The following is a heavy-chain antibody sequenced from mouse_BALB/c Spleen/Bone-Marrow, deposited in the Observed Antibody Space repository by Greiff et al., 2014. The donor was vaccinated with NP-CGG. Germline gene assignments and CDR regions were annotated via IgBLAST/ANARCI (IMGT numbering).Heavy chain of an antibody. CDR1: GYTFTSYV. CDR2: IHPYNDGT. D-gene: IGHD2-10*02. J-gene: IGHJ2*01. CDR3: ARTILGYYFDY. V-gene: IGHV1-14*01. Sequence: VQLQQSGPEPVKPGASVKMSCKASGYTFTSYVMHWVKQKPGQGLEWIGYIHPYNDGTKYNERFKGKATLTSDKSSSTAYMELSSLTSEDSAAYYCARTILGYYFDYWGQGTTLTVSS.